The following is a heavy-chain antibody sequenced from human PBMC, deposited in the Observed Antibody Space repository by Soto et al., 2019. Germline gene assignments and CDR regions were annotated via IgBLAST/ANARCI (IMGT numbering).Heavy chain of an antibody. V-gene: IGHV4-34*01. D-gene: IGHD2-2*02. Sequence: SETLSLTCAVYGGSFSGYYWSWIRQPPGKGLEWIGEINHSGSTNYNPSLKSRVTISVDTSKNQFSLKLSSVTAADTAVYYCARIVPTAIYAVDYGMDVWGQGTTVTVSS. CDR2: INHSGST. CDR1: GGSFSGYY. J-gene: IGHJ6*02. CDR3: ARIVPTAIYAVDYGMDV.